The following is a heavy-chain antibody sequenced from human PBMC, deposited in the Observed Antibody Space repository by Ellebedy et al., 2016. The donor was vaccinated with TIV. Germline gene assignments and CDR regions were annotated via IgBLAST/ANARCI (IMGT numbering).Heavy chain of an antibody. J-gene: IGHJ4*02. Sequence: GESLKISRAASGFTFSSYAMSWVRQAPGKGLEWVSGIVGSGGSRYADPVKGRFTISRDNSKSTLDLQMSSLRAEDTAVYYCAKDRTPGDGYWVFDFWGQGTLVTVST. CDR2: IVGSGGSR. D-gene: IGHD5-18*01. CDR1: GFTFSSYA. V-gene: IGHV3-23*01. CDR3: AKDRTPGDGYWVFDF.